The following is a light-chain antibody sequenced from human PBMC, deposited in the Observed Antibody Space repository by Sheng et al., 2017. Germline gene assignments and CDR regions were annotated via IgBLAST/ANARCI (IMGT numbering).Light chain of an antibody. CDR2: DDS. V-gene: IGLV3-21*03. CDR3: HVWDSGSDHYV. J-gene: IGLJ1*01. CDR1: NIGSKS. Sequence: SYELTQPPSVSVAPGNTARVTCGGDNIGSKSVYWYQQKAAQAPVLVVYDDSDRPSGIPERFSGSNSGNTATLTIHRVEAGDEADYYCHVWDSGSDHYVFGTGTKVTVL.